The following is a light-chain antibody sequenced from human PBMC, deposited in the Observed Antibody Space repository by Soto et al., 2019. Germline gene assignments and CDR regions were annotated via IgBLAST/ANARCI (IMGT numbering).Light chain of an antibody. CDR3: QQYETFSGT. V-gene: IGKV1-5*01. Sequence: DIQMTQSPATLSASVGDRVTITCRASQSISSWLAWYQQKPGRAPKVLIFDASALPRGVPSRFSGSGSGTKFTLTIASLQPDDFATYYCQQYETFSGTFGPGTKVDIK. CDR1: QSISSW. J-gene: IGKJ1*01. CDR2: DAS.